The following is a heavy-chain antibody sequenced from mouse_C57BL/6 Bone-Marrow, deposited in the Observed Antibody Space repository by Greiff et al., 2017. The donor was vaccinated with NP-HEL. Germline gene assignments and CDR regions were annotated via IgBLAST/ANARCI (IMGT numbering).Heavy chain of an antibody. J-gene: IGHJ3*01. CDR2: IYPRSGNT. CDR3: APDYYGSSSWFAY. V-gene: IGHV1-81*01. Sequence: QVHVKQSGAELARPGASVKLSCKASGYTFTSYGISWVKQRTGQGLEWIGEIYPRSGNTYYNEKFKGKATLTADKSSSTAYMELRSLTSEDSAVYFCAPDYYGSSSWFAYWGQGTLVTVSA. CDR1: GYTFTSYG. D-gene: IGHD1-1*01.